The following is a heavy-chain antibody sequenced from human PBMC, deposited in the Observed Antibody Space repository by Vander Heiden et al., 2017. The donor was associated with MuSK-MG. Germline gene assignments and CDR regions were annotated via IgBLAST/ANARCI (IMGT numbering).Heavy chain of an antibody. Sequence: EVQLVESGGDLVQPGGSLRLSCAASGLTVSNNYMTWVRQAPGKGLECVSVVFTSGGTYDADSARGRFTISRDSSKNTLYLKMKSLRAEDTAVYYCARRSRDAFDIWCQGTMVTVSS. CDR2: VFTSGGT. CDR3: ARRSRDAFDI. V-gene: IGHV3-66*01. CDR1: GLTVSNNY. J-gene: IGHJ3*02.